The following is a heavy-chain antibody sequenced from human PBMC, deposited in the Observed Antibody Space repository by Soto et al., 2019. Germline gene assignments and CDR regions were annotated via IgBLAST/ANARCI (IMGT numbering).Heavy chain of an antibody. CDR3: ARDRIAVAGNPEYFQH. J-gene: IGHJ1*01. CDR1: GFTVSSNY. CDR2: IYSGGST. V-gene: IGHV3-66*01. D-gene: IGHD6-19*01. Sequence: EVQLVESGGGLVQPGGSLRLSCAASGFTVSSNYMSWVRQAPGKGLEWVSVIYSGGSTYYADSVKGRFTISRDNSKNTLYLQMNSLRAEATAVYYCARDRIAVAGNPEYFQHWGQGTLVTVPS.